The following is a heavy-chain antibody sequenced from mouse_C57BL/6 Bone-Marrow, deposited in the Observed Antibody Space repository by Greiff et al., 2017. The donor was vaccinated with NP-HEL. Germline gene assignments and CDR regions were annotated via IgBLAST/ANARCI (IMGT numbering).Heavy chain of an antibody. V-gene: IGHV1-76*01. CDR1: GYTFTDYY. Sequence: QVQLQQSGAELVRPGASVKLSCKASGYTFTDYYINWVKQRPGQGLEWIARIYPGSGNTYYNEKFKGKATLPAEKSSSTAYMQLSSLTSEDSAVYFCASRELETNYFGDWGQGTTLTVSS. CDR2: IYPGSGNT. CDR3: ASRELETNYFGD. J-gene: IGHJ2*01.